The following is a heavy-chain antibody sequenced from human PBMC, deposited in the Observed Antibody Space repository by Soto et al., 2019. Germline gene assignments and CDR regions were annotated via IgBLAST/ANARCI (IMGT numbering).Heavy chain of an antibody. J-gene: IGHJ6*02. Sequence: QVQLVQSGAEVKRPGSSVKVSCKSSGGSFSTYAISWVRQAPGQGLEWLGGVIPVFGTASYSQKFQGRLTINADESTTTVYMYLSSLKSADTATYYCARAMQSTAGTVDYYYGMDVWGPGTAVTVPS. V-gene: IGHV1-69*01. D-gene: IGHD1-1*01. CDR3: ARAMQSTAGTVDYYYGMDV. CDR1: GGSFSTYA. CDR2: VIPVFGTA.